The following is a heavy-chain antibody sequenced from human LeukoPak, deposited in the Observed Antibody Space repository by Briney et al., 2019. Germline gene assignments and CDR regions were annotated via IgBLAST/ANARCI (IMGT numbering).Heavy chain of an antibody. CDR3: ARGIDSGSPPLGTFEI. D-gene: IGHD1-26*01. V-gene: IGHV1-18*01. Sequence: ASVKVSCKASGYTFTTYCITWVRQAPGQGLEWMGWISAYNGNTNYAQKLQGRVTMTRDTSTSIVYMELRSLRSDDTAVYYCARGIDSGSPPLGTFEIWGQGTMVTVSS. J-gene: IGHJ3*02. CDR1: GYTFTTYC. CDR2: ISAYNGNT.